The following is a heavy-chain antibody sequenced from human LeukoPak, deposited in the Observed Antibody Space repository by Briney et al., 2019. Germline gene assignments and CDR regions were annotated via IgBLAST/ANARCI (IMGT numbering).Heavy chain of an antibody. V-gene: IGHV1-2*02. CDR1: GYTFTGYY. D-gene: IGHD3-10*01. J-gene: IGHJ4*02. CDR3: ARIWVRRDYFDH. Sequence: ASVKVSCKASGYTFTGYYMHWVRQAPGQGLEWMGWINPNSGGTNYAQKFQGRVTMTRDTSISTAYMELSRLRSDDTAVYYCARIWVRRDYFDHWGQGTLLTVSS. CDR2: INPNSGGT.